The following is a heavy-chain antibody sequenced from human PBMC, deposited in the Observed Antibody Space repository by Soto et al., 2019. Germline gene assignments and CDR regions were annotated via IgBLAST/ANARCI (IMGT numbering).Heavy chain of an antibody. J-gene: IGHJ4*02. D-gene: IGHD1-1*01. CDR3: ARGRYGDY. V-gene: IGHV1-18*01. Sequence: QVHLVQSGAEVKKPGASVKVSCKASGYTFTSYGITWVRHAPGQGLEWMGWISAHNGNTDYAQKLQGRVIGTRDTSSSTSHMELRSLISDDTAVYYCARGRYGDYWGQGALVTVSS. CDR2: ISAHNGNT. CDR1: GYTFTSYG.